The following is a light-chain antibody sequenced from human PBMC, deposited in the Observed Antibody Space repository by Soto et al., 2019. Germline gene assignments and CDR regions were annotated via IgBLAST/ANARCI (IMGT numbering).Light chain of an antibody. V-gene: IGKV3-20*01. CDR1: QSVSSRF. CDR3: QQYNSYSWT. J-gene: IGKJ1*01. CDR2: AAS. Sequence: EIVLTQSPGALSLSPCERATLSCRSSQSVSSRFLAWYQQKPGQAPRLLIYAASSRATGIPDRFSGSGSGTDFTLTISSLQPDDFATYYCQQYNSYSWTFGQGTKVDI.